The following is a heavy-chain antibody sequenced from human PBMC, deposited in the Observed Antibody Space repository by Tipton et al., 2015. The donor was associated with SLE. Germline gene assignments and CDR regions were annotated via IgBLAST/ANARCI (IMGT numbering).Heavy chain of an antibody. D-gene: IGHD3-9*01. CDR3: ARTYDILTGAPYYFDY. V-gene: IGHV4-34*01. CDR2: INHSGST. Sequence: LRLSCTVSGGSISSYYWSWIRQPPGKGLEWIGEINHSGSTNYNPSLKSRVTISVDTSKNQFSLKLSSVTAADTAVYYCARTYDILTGAPYYFDYWGQGTLVTVSS. J-gene: IGHJ4*02. CDR1: GGSISSYY.